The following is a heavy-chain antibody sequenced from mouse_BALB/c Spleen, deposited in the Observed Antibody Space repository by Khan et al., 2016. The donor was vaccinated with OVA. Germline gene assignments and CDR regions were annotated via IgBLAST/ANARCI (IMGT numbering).Heavy chain of an antibody. J-gene: IGHJ2*01. Sequence: VQLQQSGAELGRPGSSVKLSCKTSGFTFTSYGIKWVKQRPGQGLEWIGYIYPGNGYTVYNEKFQGKATLTSETSASTAYMQFRSLTSEDSAIYFCAAAYYRNYFDYWGQGTTLTVSS. CDR2: IYPGNGYT. D-gene: IGHD2-14*01. V-gene: IGHV1S134*01. CDR1: GFTFTSYG. CDR3: AAAYYRNYFDY.